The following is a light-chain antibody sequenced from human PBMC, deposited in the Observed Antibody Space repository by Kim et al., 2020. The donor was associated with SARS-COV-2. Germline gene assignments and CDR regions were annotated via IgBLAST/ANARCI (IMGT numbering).Light chain of an antibody. V-gene: IGLV9-49*01. CDR2: VGTGGIVG. J-gene: IGLJ2*01. CDR1: SGYSNYK. CDR3: GGDHGSGSNFVV. Sequence: ELTQPPSASASLGASVTLTCTLSSGYSNYKVDWYQQRPGKGPRFVMRVGTGGIVGSKGDGIPDRFSVLGSGLNRYLTIKNIQEEDESDYHCGGDHGSGSNFVVFGGGTQLTVL.